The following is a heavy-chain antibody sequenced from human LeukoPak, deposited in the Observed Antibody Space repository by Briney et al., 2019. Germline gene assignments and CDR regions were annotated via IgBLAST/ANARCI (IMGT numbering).Heavy chain of an antibody. V-gene: IGHV2-70*01. Sequence: SGPALVKPTQTLTLTCTFSGFSLTTSGMCVSWIRQPPGLALEWLALIDWNDDKSYSTSLKTRLTISNDTSKNQVVLTMTNMDPVDTATYYCARGSSHGFDYWGQGTLVTVSS. CDR3: ARGSSHGFDY. CDR1: GFSLTTSGMC. J-gene: IGHJ4*02. CDR2: IDWNDDK.